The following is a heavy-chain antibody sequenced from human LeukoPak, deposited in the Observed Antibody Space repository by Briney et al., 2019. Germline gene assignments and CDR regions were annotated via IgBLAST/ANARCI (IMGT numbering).Heavy chain of an antibody. J-gene: IGHJ4*02. CDR1: GGSFSGYY. Sequence: SETLSLTCAVYGGSFSGYYWSWIRQPAGKGLEWIGRIYTSGSTNYNPSLKSRATISLDTSKNQISLKLSSVTAADTAVYYCANYYDSSGYYLTWGQGILVTVSS. V-gene: IGHV4-59*10. CDR2: IYTSGST. D-gene: IGHD3-22*01. CDR3: ANYYDSSGYYLT.